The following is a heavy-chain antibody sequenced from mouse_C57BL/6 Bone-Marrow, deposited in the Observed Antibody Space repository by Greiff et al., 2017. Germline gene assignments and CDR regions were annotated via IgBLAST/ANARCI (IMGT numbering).Heavy chain of an antibody. J-gene: IGHJ1*03. Sequence: EVHLVESGGDLVKPGGSLKLSCAASGFTFSSYGMSWVRQTPDKRLEWVATISSGGSYTYYPDSVKGRFTISRDNATNTLYLQMSSLKSEDTAMYYCARRVIYWYFDVWGTGTTVTVSS. CDR1: GFTFSSYG. CDR3: ARRVIYWYFDV. V-gene: IGHV5-6*01. D-gene: IGHD2-13*01. CDR2: ISSGGSYT.